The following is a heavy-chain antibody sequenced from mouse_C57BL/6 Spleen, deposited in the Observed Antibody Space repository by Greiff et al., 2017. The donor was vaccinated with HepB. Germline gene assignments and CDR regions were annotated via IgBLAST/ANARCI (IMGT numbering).Heavy chain of an antibody. CDR1: GFNIKDYY. D-gene: IGHD1-1*01. J-gene: IGHJ1*03. CDR2: IDPEDGET. V-gene: IGHV14-2*01. CDR3: ARDYGSSYSYFDV. Sequence: VQLQQSGAELVKPGDSVKLSCTASGFNIKDYYMHWVKQRTEQGLEWIGRIDPEDGETKYAPKFQGKATITADTSSNTAYLQHSSLTSEDTAVYYCARDYGSSYSYFDVWGTGTTVTVSS.